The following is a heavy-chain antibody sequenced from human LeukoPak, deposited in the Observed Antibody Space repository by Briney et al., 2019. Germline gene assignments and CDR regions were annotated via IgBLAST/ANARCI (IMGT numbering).Heavy chain of an antibody. CDR2: ISYDGSNK. D-gene: IGHD3-22*01. J-gene: IGHJ3*02. CDR1: GFTFSSYG. V-gene: IGHV3-30*18. CDR3: AKDYDSSGWATFDI. Sequence: GGSLRLSCAASGFTFSSYGMHWVRQAPGKGLEWVAVISYDGSNKYYADSVKGRFTISRDNSKNTLYLQMNSLRAEDTAVYYCAKDYDSSGWATFDIWGQGTMVTVSS.